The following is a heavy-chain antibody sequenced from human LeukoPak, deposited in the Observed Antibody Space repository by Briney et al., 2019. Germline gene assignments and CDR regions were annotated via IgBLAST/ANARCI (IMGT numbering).Heavy chain of an antibody. CDR3: ARGYSSGWYWGPRGMDV. CDR1: GGSISSYY. CDR2: IYYSGST. Sequence: SEILSLTCTVSGGSISSYYWSWIRQPPGKGLEWIGYIYYSGSTNYNPSLKSRVTISVDTSKNQFSLKLSSVTAADTAVYYCARGYSSGWYWGPRGMDVWGQGTTVTVSS. V-gene: IGHV4-59*08. J-gene: IGHJ6*02. D-gene: IGHD6-19*01.